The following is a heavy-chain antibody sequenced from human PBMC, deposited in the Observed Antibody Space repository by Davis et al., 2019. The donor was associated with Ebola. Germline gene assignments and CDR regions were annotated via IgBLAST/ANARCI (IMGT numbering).Heavy chain of an antibody. D-gene: IGHD2-21*02. Sequence: GGSLRLSCRASGFAFSTYWMSWVRQAPGRGLEWISLIYGGGTTYYADSVKGRFTISRDNSKNTVSLQMASLKVEDTAVYYCARDRQWVGTHWGQGALVTVSS. CDR1: GFAFSTYW. J-gene: IGHJ4*02. CDR3: ARDRQWVGTH. CDR2: IYGGGTT. V-gene: IGHV3-53*01.